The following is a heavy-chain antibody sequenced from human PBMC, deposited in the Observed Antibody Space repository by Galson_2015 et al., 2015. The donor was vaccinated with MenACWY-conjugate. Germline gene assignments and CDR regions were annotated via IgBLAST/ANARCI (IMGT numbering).Heavy chain of an antibody. V-gene: IGHV2-70*11. Sequence: PALVKPTQTLTLTCTFSGFSLSTYEMCIYWVRQPPGKALEWLGRLAWPENNYYTTSLKTRLTISKDTSTNQVVLTMTNVDPVDTATYYCARMHIVLDATDAFDIWGQGTMVTVSS. CDR1: GFSLSTYEMC. CDR2: LAWPENN. D-gene: IGHD3-22*01. CDR3: ARMHIVLDATDAFDI. J-gene: IGHJ3*02.